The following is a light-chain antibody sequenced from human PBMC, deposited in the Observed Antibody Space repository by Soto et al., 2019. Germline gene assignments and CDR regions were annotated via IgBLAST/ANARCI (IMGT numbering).Light chain of an antibody. J-gene: IGLJ1*01. CDR2: EVN. CDR1: SSDVGGYNY. V-gene: IGLV2-8*01. Sequence: QSVLTQPPSASGSPGQSVTISCTGASSDVGGYNYVSWYQQHPDKAPKLMIYEVNKRPSGVPDRFSGSKSGNTASLTVSGLQAEDEADYYCSSYAGSNIHYVFGTGTKVKVL. CDR3: SSYAGSNIHYV.